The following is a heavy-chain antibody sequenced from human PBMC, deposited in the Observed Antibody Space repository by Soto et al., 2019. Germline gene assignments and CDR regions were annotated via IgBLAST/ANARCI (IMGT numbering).Heavy chain of an antibody. CDR1: GFTFGDYA. J-gene: IGHJ4*02. V-gene: IGHV3-49*04. Sequence: PGGSLRLSCTASGFTFGDYAMSWVRQAPGKGLEWVGFIRSKAYGGTTEYAASVKGRFTISRDDSKSIAYLQMNSLKTEDTAVYYCTSGYPEYSSSSGPFFDYWGQGTLVTVSS. CDR3: TSGYPEYSSSSGPFFDY. D-gene: IGHD6-6*01. CDR2: IRSKAYGGTT.